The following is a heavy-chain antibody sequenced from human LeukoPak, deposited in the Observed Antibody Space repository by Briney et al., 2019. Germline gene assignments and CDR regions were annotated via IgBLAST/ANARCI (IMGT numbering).Heavy chain of an antibody. Sequence: PSETLSLTCAVYGGSFSGYYWSWIRQPPGKGLEWIGEINHSGSTNYNPSLKSRVTISVDTSKNQFSLKLSSVTAADTAVYYCARGSMQLRYFDWLKGRVFDYWGQGTLVTVSS. CDR1: GGSFSGYY. V-gene: IGHV4-34*01. CDR2: INHSGST. J-gene: IGHJ4*02. CDR3: ARGSMQLRYFDWLKGRVFDY. D-gene: IGHD3-9*01.